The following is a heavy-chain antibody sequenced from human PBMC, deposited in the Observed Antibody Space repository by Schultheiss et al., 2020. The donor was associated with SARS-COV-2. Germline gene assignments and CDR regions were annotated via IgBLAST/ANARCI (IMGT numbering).Heavy chain of an antibody. Sequence: SETLSLTCAVYGGSFSGYYWSWIRQPPGKGLEWIGEINHSGSTNYNPSLKSRVTISVDTSKNQFSLKLSSVTAADTAVYNCARGAGYYFDYWGQGTLVTVSS. D-gene: IGHD2-15*01. CDR3: ARGAGYYFDY. CDR1: GGSFSGYY. CDR2: INHSGST. J-gene: IGHJ4*02. V-gene: IGHV4-34*01.